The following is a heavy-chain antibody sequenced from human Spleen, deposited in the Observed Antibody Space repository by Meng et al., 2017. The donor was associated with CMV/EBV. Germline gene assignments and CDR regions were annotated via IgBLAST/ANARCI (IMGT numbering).Heavy chain of an antibody. CDR1: GYSFTTYW. CDR3: ARGSGYFDWVPGV. J-gene: IGHJ4*02. Sequence: KVSCKGSGYSFTTYWIGWVRQMPGKGLEWMGIIYPGDSDTRYSPSFQGQVTISADKSISTAYLQWGSLKASDTAMYYCARGSGYFDWVPGVWGQGTLVTVSS. D-gene: IGHD3-9*01. CDR2: IYPGDSDT. V-gene: IGHV5-51*01.